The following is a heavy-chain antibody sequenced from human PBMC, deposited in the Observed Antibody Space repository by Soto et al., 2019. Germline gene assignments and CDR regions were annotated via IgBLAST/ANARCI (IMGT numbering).Heavy chain of an antibody. Sequence: RLLPEKGLEWIGEINHSGSTNYNPSLKSRVTISVDTSKNQFSLKLSSVTAADTAVYYCASPALIGSSSYWYSFYGM. J-gene: IGHJ6*01. D-gene: IGHD6-13*01. CDR3: ASPALIGSSSYWYSFYGM. CDR2: INHSGST. V-gene: IGHV4-34*01.